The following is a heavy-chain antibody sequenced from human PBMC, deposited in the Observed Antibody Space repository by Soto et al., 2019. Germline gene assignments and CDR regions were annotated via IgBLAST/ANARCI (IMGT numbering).Heavy chain of an antibody. J-gene: IGHJ6*02. CDR2: IYYSGST. CDR3: ARGAAAGVDYGMDV. D-gene: IGHD6-13*01. CDR1: GGSLSSRGYY. V-gene: IGHV4-31*03. Sequence: SETLSLTCTVSGGSLSSRGYYWGWIRQLPGKGLEWIGYIYYSGSTYYNPSLRSRVTMSVDTSKNQFSLKLRSVTAAATAVYYCARGAAAGVDYGMDVWGQGTTVTVSS.